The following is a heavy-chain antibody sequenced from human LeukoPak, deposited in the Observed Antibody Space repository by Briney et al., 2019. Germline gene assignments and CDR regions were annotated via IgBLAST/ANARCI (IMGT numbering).Heavy chain of an antibody. V-gene: IGHV3-23*01. CDR2: ISERGGST. D-gene: IGHD3-10*01. CDR3: AKRGIVIRGILVIGYHQEAYHYDY. J-gene: IGHJ4*02. CDR1: GITLSNYA. Sequence: PGGSLRLSWVVPGITLSNYAMSGVRQAPGKGLEWVSYISERGGSTAYADSVKGRFTISRDNSLNTLYLQMSSLRAEDTAVYFCAKRGIVIRGILVIGYHQEAYHYDYWGQGVLVTVSS.